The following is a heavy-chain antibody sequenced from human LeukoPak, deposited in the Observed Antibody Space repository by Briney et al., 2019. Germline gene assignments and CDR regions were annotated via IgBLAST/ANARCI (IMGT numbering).Heavy chain of an antibody. Sequence: SVKVSCKASGGTFSSYAISWVRQAPGQGREWMGGIIPSFGTANYAQKFQGRVTITTDESTSTAYMEVSSLRSEDTAVYYCARAILNYFVYWGQGTLVTVSS. J-gene: IGHJ4*02. CDR3: ARAILNYFVY. CDR2: IIPSFGTA. V-gene: IGHV1-69*05. D-gene: IGHD3-3*01. CDR1: GGTFSSYA.